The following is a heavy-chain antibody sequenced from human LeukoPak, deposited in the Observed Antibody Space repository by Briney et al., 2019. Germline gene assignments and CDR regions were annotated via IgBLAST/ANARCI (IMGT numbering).Heavy chain of an antibody. Sequence: SETLSLTCTASGGSISSYYWSGIRQPPGKGLEWIGYIYYSGSTNYNPSLKSRVTISVDTSKNQFSLKLSSVTAADTAVYYCARHYSSSWTDAFDIWGQGTMVTVSS. V-gene: IGHV4-59*08. CDR1: GGSISSYY. J-gene: IGHJ3*02. D-gene: IGHD6-13*01. CDR3: ARHYSSSWTDAFDI. CDR2: IYYSGST.